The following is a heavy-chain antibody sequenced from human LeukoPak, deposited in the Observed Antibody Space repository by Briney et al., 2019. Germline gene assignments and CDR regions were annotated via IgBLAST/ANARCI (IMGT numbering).Heavy chain of an antibody. V-gene: IGHV3-33*01. J-gene: IGHJ4*02. CDR2: IWYDGSNK. CDR1: GFTFSSYG. CDR3: ARGLAAAGALTLDY. D-gene: IGHD6-13*01. Sequence: TGGSLRLSCAASGFTFSSYGMHWVRQAPGKGLEWVAVIWYDGSNKYYADSVKGRFTISRDNSKNTLYLQMNSLRAEDTAVYYCARGLAAAGALTLDYWVQGTLATVSS.